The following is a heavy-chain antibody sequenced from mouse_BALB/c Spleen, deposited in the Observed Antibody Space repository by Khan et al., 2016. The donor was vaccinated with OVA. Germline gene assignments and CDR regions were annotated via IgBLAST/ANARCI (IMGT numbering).Heavy chain of an antibody. CDR3: ASHLTGSFAY. CDR1: GFTFSNYG. J-gene: IGHJ3*01. CDR2: INSDGTYT. Sequence: EVRLVESGGDLVKPGGSLKLSCAASGFTFSNYGMSWVRQIPDKRLEWVATINSDGTYTYYPDSVKGGFTISRNNAKNTLYLERSSLKSEDTAMYYCASHLTGSFAYWGQGTLVTVSA. V-gene: IGHV5-6*02. D-gene: IGHD4-1*01.